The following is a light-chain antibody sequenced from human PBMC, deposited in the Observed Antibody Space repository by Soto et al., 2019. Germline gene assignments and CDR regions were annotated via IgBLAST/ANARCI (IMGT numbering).Light chain of an antibody. CDR2: EVT. CDR3: TSYTSRSTLV. V-gene: IGLV2-14*01. Sequence: QSALTQPASVSGSPGQSITISCTGTNSDVGGYSYVSWYQQHPGKAPKLMIYEVTNRPSGVSNRFSGSKSGNTASLTISGLQGEDEADYYCTSYTSRSTLVFGGGTKLTVL. CDR1: NSDVGGYSY. J-gene: IGLJ3*02.